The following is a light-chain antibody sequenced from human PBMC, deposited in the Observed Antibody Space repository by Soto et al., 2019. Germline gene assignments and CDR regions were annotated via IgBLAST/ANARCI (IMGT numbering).Light chain of an antibody. Sequence: QSALTQPPSASGSPGQSVTISCSRTSNDIGGFKYVSWYQQHPGKAPKLMIYGVTERPSGVPDRFSGSKSGNTASLTVSGLQADDEADYYCSSYAGNNISLVFGTGTKLTVL. CDR3: SSYAGNNISLV. V-gene: IGLV2-8*01. J-gene: IGLJ1*01. CDR2: GVT. CDR1: SNDIGGFKY.